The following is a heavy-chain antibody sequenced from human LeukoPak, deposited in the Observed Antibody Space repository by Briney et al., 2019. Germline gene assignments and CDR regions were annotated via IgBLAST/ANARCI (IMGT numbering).Heavy chain of an antibody. D-gene: IGHD2-2*01. CDR3: ARRRCSSTSCYAYRVVVNWFDP. V-gene: IGHV4-39*07. J-gene: IGHJ5*02. Sequence: PSQTLSLTCTVSGGSISSGSYYWSWIRQPPGKGLEWIGEINHSGSTNYNPSLKSRVTISVDTSKNQFSLKLSSVTAADTAVYYCARRRCSSTSCYAYRVVVNWFDPWGQGTLVTVSS. CDR1: GGSISSGSYY. CDR2: INHSGST.